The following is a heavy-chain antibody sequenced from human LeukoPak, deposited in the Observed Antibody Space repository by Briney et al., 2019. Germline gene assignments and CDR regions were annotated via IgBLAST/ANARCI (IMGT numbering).Heavy chain of an antibody. CDR3: GRLMYFGEVSIDT. V-gene: IGHV4-59*01. Sequence: SETLSLTCTVSGGSISGDFWSWVRQPPGKALEYIGYLNSNGGTNKNPSLQSRVTMSIDTSKNLFSLRLTSVTAADTAIYYCGRLMYFGEVSIDTWGRGTLVTVSS. D-gene: IGHD3-10*01. J-gene: IGHJ5*02. CDR2: LNSNGGT. CDR1: GGSISGDF.